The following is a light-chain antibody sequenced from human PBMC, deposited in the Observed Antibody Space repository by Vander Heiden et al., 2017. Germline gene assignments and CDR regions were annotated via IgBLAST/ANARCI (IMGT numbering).Light chain of an antibody. Sequence: NNLTHSPSSLSASVGDRVTITCRASQGISNYLAWYQQKPGKVPKLLIYAASTLQPGVPSRFSGSGSGTDFTLTISSLQPEDAATYYCQKDDSAPYTFGQGTKLEIK. CDR1: QGISNY. CDR3: QKDDSAPYT. V-gene: IGKV1-27*01. CDR2: AAS. J-gene: IGKJ2*01.